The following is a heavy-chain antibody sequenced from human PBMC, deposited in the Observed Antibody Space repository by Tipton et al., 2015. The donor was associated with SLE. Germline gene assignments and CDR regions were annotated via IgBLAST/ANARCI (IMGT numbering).Heavy chain of an antibody. Sequence: TLSLTCPLSGGFISGSGYYWGWIRQPPGKGLEWIGNIYYSGSTYYNPSLNSRVTISVDTSKNQFSLKLSSVTAADTAVYYCARDPLHGYCSGGSCPEDYWGQGTLVTVSS. CDR3: ARDPLHGYCSGGSCPEDY. D-gene: IGHD2-15*01. V-gene: IGHV4-39*07. J-gene: IGHJ4*02. CDR1: GGFISGSGYY. CDR2: IYYSGST.